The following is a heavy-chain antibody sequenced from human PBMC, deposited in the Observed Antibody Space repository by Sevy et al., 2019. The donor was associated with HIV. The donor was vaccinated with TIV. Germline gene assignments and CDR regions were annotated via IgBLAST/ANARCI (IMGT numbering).Heavy chain of an antibody. V-gene: IGHV3-23*01. CDR3: AKGVSVDTAMVVMYCYYGMDV. CDR2: NSGSGGST. J-gene: IGHJ6*02. CDR1: GFIFSSYA. D-gene: IGHD5-18*01. Sequence: GGSLRLSCAASGFIFSSYAMSWVRQAPGKGLEWVSVNSGSGGSTYYADSVKGRFTISRDNSRNTLYLQMNSLRAEDTAVYYCAKGVSVDTAMVVMYCYYGMDVWGQGTTVTVSS.